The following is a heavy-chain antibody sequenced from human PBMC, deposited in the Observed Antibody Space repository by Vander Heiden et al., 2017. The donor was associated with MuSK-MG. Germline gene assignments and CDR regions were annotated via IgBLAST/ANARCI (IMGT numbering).Heavy chain of an antibody. J-gene: IGHJ6*02. CDR2: IYYRGST. D-gene: IGHD2-21*01. CDR3: ARQGPSWPFSMGYYYYGMDV. CDR1: GGSISSSRYY. Sequence: QLQLQESGPGLVTPSATLSLTCTVSGGSISSSRYYWGWIRQPPGKGLEWIGSIYYRGSTYYNPSLKSRVTISVDTSKNQFSLKLSSVTAADTAVYYCARQGPSWPFSMGYYYYGMDVWGQGTTVTVSS. V-gene: IGHV4-39*01.